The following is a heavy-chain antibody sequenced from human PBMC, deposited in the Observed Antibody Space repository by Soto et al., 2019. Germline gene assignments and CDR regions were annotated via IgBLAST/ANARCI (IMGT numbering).Heavy chain of an antibody. Sequence: SETLSLTCTVSGGSITSSNYYCSWIRQSPGEGLEWIGHIYSSGSAYYNPSLMSRVSMSIDTSKNQSSLSLNSVTVADTAVYFCARELRGYSYGPGEVFWGRGTLVTVSS. CDR1: GGSITSSNYY. J-gene: IGHJ4*02. CDR3: ARELRGYSYGPGEVF. V-gene: IGHV4-30-4*01. D-gene: IGHD5-18*01. CDR2: IYSSGSA.